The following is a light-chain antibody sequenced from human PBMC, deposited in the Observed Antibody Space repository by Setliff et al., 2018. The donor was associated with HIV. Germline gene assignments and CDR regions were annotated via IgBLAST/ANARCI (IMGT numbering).Light chain of an antibody. CDR3: CSYAGGNIV. V-gene: IGLV2-14*01. CDR2: EVT. J-gene: IGLJ1*01. CDR1: SSDVGGYNY. Sequence: QSALTQPASVSGSPGQSITMSCTGTSSDVGGYNYVSWYQHHPGKAPKLMIYEVTNRPSGVSNRFSGSKSVNTASLTISWLQAEDEADYYGCSYAGGNIVFGSGTKVTVL.